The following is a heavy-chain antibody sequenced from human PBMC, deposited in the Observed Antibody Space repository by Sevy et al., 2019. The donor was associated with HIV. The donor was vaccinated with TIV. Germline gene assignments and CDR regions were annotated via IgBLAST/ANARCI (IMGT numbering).Heavy chain of an antibody. J-gene: IGHJ3*02. D-gene: IGHD3-16*02. CDR1: GFTFSSYW. CDR3: ARIRGIMITFGGVIHDAFDI. CDR2: IKQDGSEK. V-gene: IGHV3-7*03. Sequence: GGSLRLSCAASGFTFSSYWMSWVRQAPGKGLEWVANIKQDGSEKYYVDSVKGRFTISRDNAKNSLYLQMNSLRAEDTAVYYCARIRGIMITFGGVIHDAFDILGQGTMVTVSS.